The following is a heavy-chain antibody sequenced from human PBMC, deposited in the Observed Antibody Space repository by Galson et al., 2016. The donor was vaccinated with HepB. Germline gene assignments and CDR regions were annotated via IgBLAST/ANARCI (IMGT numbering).Heavy chain of an antibody. CDR1: GYSFTNYA. CDR2: INGGNGNT. Sequence: SVKVSCKASGYSFTNYAMHWVRQAPGQRLEWMGWINGGNGNTKYSQKFQGSVTITRDTSASTAYMELSSLRSEDTAVYYCARAGYCSPTSCSDAFDIWGQGTMVTVSS. J-gene: IGHJ3*02. CDR3: ARAGYCSPTSCSDAFDI. V-gene: IGHV1-3*01. D-gene: IGHD2-2*01.